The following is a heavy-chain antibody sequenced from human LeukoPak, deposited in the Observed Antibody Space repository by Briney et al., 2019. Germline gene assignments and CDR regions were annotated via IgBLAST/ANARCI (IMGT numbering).Heavy chain of an antibody. V-gene: IGHV1-46*01. CDR2: INPSGGST. CDR3: ARGSSGGYSYGYSMLSY. CDR1: GYTFTSYY. J-gene: IGHJ4*02. Sequence: ASVKVSCKASGYTFTSYYMHWVRQAPGQGLEWMGIINPSGGSTSYAQKFQGRVTMTRDTSTSTVYMELSSLRSEDTAVYYCARGSSGGYSYGYSMLSYWGQGTLVTVSS. D-gene: IGHD5-18*01.